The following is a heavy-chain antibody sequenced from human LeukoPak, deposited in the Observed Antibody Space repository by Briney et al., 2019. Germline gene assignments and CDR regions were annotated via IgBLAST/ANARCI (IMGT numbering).Heavy chain of an antibody. D-gene: IGHD4-17*01. J-gene: IGHJ4*02. V-gene: IGHV3-30*02. CDR1: EFTFSDLG. CDR2: IRFDGSAK. CDR3: AKDDGDYY. Sequence: SGGSLRLSCAASEFTFSDLGMHWVRQTPGKGLEWLAFIRFDGSAKFYADSVKGRFSISRDNSRNTLFLQMNSLTIEDTAVYHCAKDDGDYYWGQGTLVTVSS.